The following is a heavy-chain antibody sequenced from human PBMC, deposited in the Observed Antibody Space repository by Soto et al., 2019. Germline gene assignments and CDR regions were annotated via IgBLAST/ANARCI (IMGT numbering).Heavy chain of an antibody. Sequence: QVQLVQSGAEVKKPGASVKVSCRASGYSFTNYEITWVRQAPGQGLEWMGWMNPYNGNTASAQDLVGRVSMTRNTTISTALLELSSLRAEDTAVYYCARGPGDLGYFDCWGQGALVSVSS. CDR2: MNPYNGNT. D-gene: IGHD3-10*01. J-gene: IGHJ4*02. CDR3: ARGPGDLGYFDC. V-gene: IGHV1-8*01. CDR1: GYSFTNYE.